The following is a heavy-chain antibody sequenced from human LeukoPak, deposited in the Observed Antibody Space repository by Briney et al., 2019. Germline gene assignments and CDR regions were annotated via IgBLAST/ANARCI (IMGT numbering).Heavy chain of an antibody. Sequence: SVTVSCKASGGTFSSYAISWVRQAPGQGLEWMGRIIPILGIANYAQKFQGRVTITADKSTSTAYMELSSLRSEDTAVYYCARDGTNSSSWYQYYYYGMDVWGQGTTVTVSS. CDR1: GGTFSSYA. D-gene: IGHD6-13*01. CDR3: ARDGTNSSSWYQYYYYGMDV. V-gene: IGHV1-69*04. J-gene: IGHJ6*02. CDR2: IIPILGIA.